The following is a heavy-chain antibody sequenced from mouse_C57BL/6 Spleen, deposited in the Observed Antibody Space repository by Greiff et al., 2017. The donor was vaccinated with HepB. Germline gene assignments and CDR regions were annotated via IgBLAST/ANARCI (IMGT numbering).Heavy chain of an antibody. CDR1: GYTFTSYW. CDR2: IHPNSGST. CDR3: AREGPYDYEEGAMDY. J-gene: IGHJ4*01. Sequence: VQLQQSGAELVKPGASVKLSCKASGYTFTSYWMHWVKQRPGQGLEWIGMIHPNSGSTNYNEKFKSKATLTVDKSSSTAYMQLSSLTSEDSAVYYCAREGPYDYEEGAMDYWGQGTSVTVSS. V-gene: IGHV1-64*01. D-gene: IGHD2-4*01.